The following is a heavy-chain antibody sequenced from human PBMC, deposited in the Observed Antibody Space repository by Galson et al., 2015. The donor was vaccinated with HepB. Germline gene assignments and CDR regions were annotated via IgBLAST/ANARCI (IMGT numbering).Heavy chain of an antibody. CDR3: ARDAYSTSSGWFDP. CDR2: IWYDGSNK. D-gene: IGHD4-11*01. CDR1: GFTFNNYG. J-gene: IGHJ5*02. Sequence: SLRLSCAASGFTFNNYGIHWVRQAPGKGLEWVAVIWYDGSNKYYADSVKGQFTISRDNSKNTLYLQMNSLRAEDTAVYYCARDAYSTSSGWFDPWGQGTLVTVSS. V-gene: IGHV3-33*01.